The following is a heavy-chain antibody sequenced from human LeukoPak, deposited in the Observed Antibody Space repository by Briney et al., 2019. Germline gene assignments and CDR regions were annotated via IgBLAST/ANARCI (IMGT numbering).Heavy chain of an antibody. Sequence: SETLSLTCTVSGGSISSYYWSWIRQPPGKGLEWIGYIYYSGSTNYNPSLKSRVTISVDRSKNQFSLKLSSVTAADTAVYYCARESVAGTDSFDYWGQGTLVTVSS. CDR1: GGSISSYY. CDR2: IYYSGST. D-gene: IGHD6-19*01. V-gene: IGHV4-59*12. CDR3: ARESVAGTDSFDY. J-gene: IGHJ4*02.